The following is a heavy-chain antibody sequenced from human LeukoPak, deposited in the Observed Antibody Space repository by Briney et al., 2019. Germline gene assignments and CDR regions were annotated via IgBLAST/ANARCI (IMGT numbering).Heavy chain of an antibody. Sequence: GGCLRLSCAASGFTFSSYWMHWVRHAPGKRLLWVSRTNTDGSSTSYADSVKGRFTISRDNAKNTLYLQMNSLRAEDTAVYYCARDRSLKAFDYWGQGTLVTVSS. J-gene: IGHJ4*02. V-gene: IGHV3-74*01. CDR3: ARDRSLKAFDY. CDR2: TNTDGSST. CDR1: GFTFSSYW.